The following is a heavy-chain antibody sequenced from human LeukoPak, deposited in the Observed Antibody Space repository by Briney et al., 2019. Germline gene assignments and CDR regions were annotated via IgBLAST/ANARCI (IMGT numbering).Heavy chain of an antibody. D-gene: IGHD5-24*01. CDR1: GYSFTSYW. CDR3: ARRDGRWLQTTGHWFDP. CDR2: IYPGDSDT. Sequence: KIGESLKISCKGSGYSFTSYWIAWVRQMPGKGLEWMGIIYPGDSDTRYSPSFQGQVTISADKSISTAYLQWSSLKASDTAMYYCARRDGRWLQTTGHWFDPWGQGTLVTVSS. J-gene: IGHJ5*02. V-gene: IGHV5-51*01.